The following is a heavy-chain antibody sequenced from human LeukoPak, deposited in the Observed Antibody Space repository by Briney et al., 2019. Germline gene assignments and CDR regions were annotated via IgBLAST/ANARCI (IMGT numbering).Heavy chain of an antibody. CDR3: ARERYYYGSGSYRTYWFDP. CDR1: GGSISSSSYY. D-gene: IGHD3-10*01. CDR2: IYHSGST. V-gene: IGHV4-39*07. Sequence: SETLSLTCTVSGGSISSSSYYWGWIRQPPGKGLEWIGSIYHSGSTYYNPSLKSRVTISVDTSKNQFSLKLSSVTAADTAVYYCARERYYYGSGSYRTYWFDPWGQGTLVTVSS. J-gene: IGHJ5*02.